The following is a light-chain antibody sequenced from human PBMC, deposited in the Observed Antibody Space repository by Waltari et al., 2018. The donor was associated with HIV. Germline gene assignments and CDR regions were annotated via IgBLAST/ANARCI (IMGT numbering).Light chain of an antibody. CDR2: EVS. CDR3: MQSIQLPLT. J-gene: IGKJ3*01. CDR1: QSLLHNDGSTY. Sequence: ESGMTQTQLSLSVTLGQPDSLSSKSSQSLLHNDGSTYLYWYLQKPGHSPQLLMYEVSNRFSGVPDRFSGSGSGTDFTLKISRVEAEDVGVYYCMQSIQLPLTFGPGTKVDIK. V-gene: IGKV2D-29*02.